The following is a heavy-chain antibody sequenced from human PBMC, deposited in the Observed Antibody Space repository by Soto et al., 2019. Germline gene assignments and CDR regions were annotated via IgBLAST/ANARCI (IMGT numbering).Heavy chain of an antibody. D-gene: IGHD6-6*01. CDR3: ARGSIAAVHNWFDP. Sequence: SETLSLTCAVYGGSFSGYYWSWIRQPPGKGLEWVGEINHSGSTNYNPSLKSRVTISVDTSKNQFSLKLSSVTAADTAVYYCARGSIAAVHNWFDPWGQGTLVTVSS. CDR1: GGSFSGYY. V-gene: IGHV4-34*01. J-gene: IGHJ5*02. CDR2: INHSGST.